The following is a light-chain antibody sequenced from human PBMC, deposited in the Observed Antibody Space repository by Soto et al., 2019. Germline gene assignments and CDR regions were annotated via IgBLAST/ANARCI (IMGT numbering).Light chain of an antibody. CDR3: QQYIASPRT. CDR2: GVS. V-gene: IGKV3-20*01. Sequence: EIVLTQSPGTLALSLGDGATLSCRASQTVNRNYLAWYLQKPGQPPRLLVYGVSNRAPGVPDRFSGGGSGTDFTLTIARLEPDDFGTYDCQQYIASPRTFGQGTRVDVK. CDR1: QTVNRNY. J-gene: IGKJ1*01.